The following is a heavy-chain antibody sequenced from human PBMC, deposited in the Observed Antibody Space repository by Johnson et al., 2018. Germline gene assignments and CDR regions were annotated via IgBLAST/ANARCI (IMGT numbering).Heavy chain of an antibody. D-gene: IGHD3-10*01. CDR1: GFTFSSYG. Sequence: QVQLVESGGGVVQPGRSLRLSCAASGFTFSSYGMHWVRQSPGKGLEWVAVISYDGSNKYYADSVKGRFTISRDNSKNTLYLQMNSPRDEDTAVYYCGKNKVGGYYYMGVWGKGTTVTVS. CDR2: ISYDGSNK. J-gene: IGHJ6*03. V-gene: IGHV3-30*18. CDR3: GKNKVGGYYYMGV.